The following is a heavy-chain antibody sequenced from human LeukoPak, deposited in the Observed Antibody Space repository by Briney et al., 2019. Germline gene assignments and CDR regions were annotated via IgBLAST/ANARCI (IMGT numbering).Heavy chain of an antibody. Sequence: SVKVSCKASGGTFSSYAISWVRQAPGQGLEWMGGIIPIFGTANYAQKFQGRVTITADKSTSTAYMELSSLRSEGTAVYYCARVPRRGERFDPWGQGTLVTVSS. CDR1: GGTFSSYA. CDR2: IIPIFGTA. V-gene: IGHV1-69*06. D-gene: IGHD3-10*01. J-gene: IGHJ5*02. CDR3: ARVPRRGERFDP.